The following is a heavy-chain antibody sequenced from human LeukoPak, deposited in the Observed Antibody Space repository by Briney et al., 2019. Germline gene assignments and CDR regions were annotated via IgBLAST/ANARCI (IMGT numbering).Heavy chain of an antibody. V-gene: IGHV3-30*02. CDR3: AKDPYSGSPNWFDP. D-gene: IGHD1-26*01. CDR2: IRYDGSNK. Sequence: GGSLRLSCAASGFTFSSYGMHWVRQAPGKGLEWVAFIRYDGSNKYYADSVKGRFTISRDNSKNTLYLQMNSLRAEDTAVYYCAKDPYSGSPNWFDPWGQGTLVTVSP. J-gene: IGHJ5*02. CDR1: GFTFSSYG.